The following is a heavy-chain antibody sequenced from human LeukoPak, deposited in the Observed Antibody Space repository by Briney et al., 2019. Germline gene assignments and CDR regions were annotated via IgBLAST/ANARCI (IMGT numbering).Heavy chain of an antibody. V-gene: IGHV4-34*01. CDR1: GGSFSGYY. CDR2: INHSGST. D-gene: IGHD5-18*01. J-gene: IGHJ1*01. CDR3: ARGGGWIQLPAGSRPYFQH. Sequence: SETLSLTCAVYGGSFSGYYWSWIRQPPGKGLEWIGEINHSGSTNYNPSLKSRVTISVDTSKNQFSLKLSSVTAADTAVYYCARGGGWIQLPAGSRPYFQHWGQGTLVTVSS.